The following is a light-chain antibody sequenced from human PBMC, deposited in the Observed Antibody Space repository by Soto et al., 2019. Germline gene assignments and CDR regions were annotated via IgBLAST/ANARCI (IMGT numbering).Light chain of an antibody. CDR2: RDN. V-gene: IGLV1-44*01. Sequence: QSGLIQPPSASGTPGQRVTISCSGSSSNIGSHTVNWYQQLPGTAPKLLICRDNQRPSGVPDRFSGSKSGTSASLAISGLQSEDEADYSCAAWDDNLPGYVFGTGTKVTVL. CDR3: AAWDDNLPGYV. CDR1: SSNIGSHT. J-gene: IGLJ1*01.